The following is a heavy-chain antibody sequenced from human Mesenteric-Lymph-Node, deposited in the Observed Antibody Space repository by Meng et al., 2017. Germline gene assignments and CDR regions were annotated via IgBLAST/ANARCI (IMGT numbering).Heavy chain of an antibody. Sequence: GESLKISCAASGFTFSSYAMSWVRQAPGKGLEWVSAISGSGGSTYYADSVKGRFTISRDNSKNTLYLQMNSLRAEDTAVYYCAKDLRPDDYGADFDYWGQGTLVTVSS. D-gene: IGHD4-17*01. V-gene: IGHV3-23*01. CDR3: AKDLRPDDYGADFDY. CDR2: ISGSGGST. CDR1: GFTFSSYA. J-gene: IGHJ4*02.